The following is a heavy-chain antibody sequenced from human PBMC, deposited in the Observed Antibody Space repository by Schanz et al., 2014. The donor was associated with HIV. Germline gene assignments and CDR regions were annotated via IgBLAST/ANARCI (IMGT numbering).Heavy chain of an antibody. J-gene: IGHJ3*02. CDR1: GGPFSSYA. Sequence: QVQLVQSGAEVKKPGSSVKVSCKASGGPFSSYAISWVRQAPGQGLEWMGGMIPIFGTTNYAQKFQGRVTITADESTSTAYMELSSLRSEDTAVYYCASGRFDTVIWWGDAFLIWGRGTMVTVSS. CDR3: ASGRFDTVIWWGDAFLI. V-gene: IGHV1-69*01. D-gene: IGHD5-18*01. CDR2: MIPIFGTT.